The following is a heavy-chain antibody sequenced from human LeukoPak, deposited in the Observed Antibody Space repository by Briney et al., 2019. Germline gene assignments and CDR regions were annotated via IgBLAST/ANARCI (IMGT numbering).Heavy chain of an antibody. CDR1: GFTFSSYS. D-gene: IGHD4-11*01. CDR3: AKNRGNYCYFDY. J-gene: IGHJ4*02. Sequence: GGSLRLSCAASGFTFSSYSMNWVRQAPGKGLEWVSSISSSSSYIYYADSVKGRFTISRDNAKNTLYLQMNSLRAEDTAVYYCAKNRGNYCYFDYWGQGTLVTVSS. CDR2: ISSSSSYI. V-gene: IGHV3-21*04.